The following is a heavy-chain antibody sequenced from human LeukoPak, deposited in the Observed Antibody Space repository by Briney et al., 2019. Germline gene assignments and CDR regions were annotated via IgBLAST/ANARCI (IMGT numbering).Heavy chain of an antibody. J-gene: IGHJ4*02. Sequence: PGGSLRLSCVASGFTFNGYSMHWLRQAPGKGLEWVAVISFDGSHKYYADSVTGRFTISRDNSKNTLYLQMDSLRTDDTAMYYCARDFGITWAQYYFDYWGQGTLVTVPS. CDR1: GFTFNGYS. V-gene: IGHV3-30*03. CDR2: ISFDGSHK. D-gene: IGHD3-10*01. CDR3: ARDFGITWAQYYFDY.